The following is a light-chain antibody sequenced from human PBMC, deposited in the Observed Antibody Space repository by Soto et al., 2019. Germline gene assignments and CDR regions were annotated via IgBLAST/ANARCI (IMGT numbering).Light chain of an antibody. Sequence: DVQMTHSPSTLSASVGDRVIITCRASQDVKRWLAWYQQKPGKAPKLLIYLASTLENEVPSRFSGSGSGTEFTLTVNNLQPEDFAIYYCQQYNSYSSGTFGQGTRVDIK. CDR1: QDVKRW. J-gene: IGKJ1*01. V-gene: IGKV1-5*03. CDR2: LAS. CDR3: QQYNSYSSGT.